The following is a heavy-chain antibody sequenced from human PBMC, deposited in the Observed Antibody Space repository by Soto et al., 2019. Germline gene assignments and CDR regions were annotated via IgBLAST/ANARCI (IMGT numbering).Heavy chain of an antibody. J-gene: IGHJ4*02. Sequence: GGSLRLSCAASGFSVSSKYMNWVRQAPGKGLEWVSVIYSGGTTYYADSVKGRFTISRDSSKNTLYLQMNSLRDEDTAVYCCASGPGPTKYYDILTSAKRDFDYWAQGTPVTVSS. CDR2: IYSGGTT. V-gene: IGHV3-53*05. CDR3: ASGPGPTKYYDILTSAKRDFDY. D-gene: IGHD3-9*01. CDR1: GFSVSSKY.